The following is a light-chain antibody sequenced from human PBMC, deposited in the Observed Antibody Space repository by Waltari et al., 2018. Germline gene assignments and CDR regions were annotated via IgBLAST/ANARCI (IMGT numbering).Light chain of an antibody. CDR2: DTN. CDR1: SCPVSTTYY. J-gene: IGLJ3*02. V-gene: IGLV8-61*01. Sequence: QTVVTQEPSLSVSPGGTVTLTCGLSSCPVSTTYYPNWYQQAPGQAPRTLIFDTNTRSSGVPDRFSGSILDNKAALTITGAQADDESDYYCVLSMGSGIWVFGGGTKLTVL. CDR3: VLSMGSGIWV.